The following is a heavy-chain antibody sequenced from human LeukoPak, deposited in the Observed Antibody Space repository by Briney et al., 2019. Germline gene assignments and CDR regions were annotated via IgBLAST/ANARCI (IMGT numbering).Heavy chain of an antibody. D-gene: IGHD6-13*01. Sequence: SETLSLTCTVSGGSISSYYWNWIRQPPGKGLEWIGYIYYSGSTNYNPSLKSRVTISVDTSKKQFSLKLTSVTVADTAVYYCARRAIAAAGGYYYYYMDVWGKGTTVTVSS. V-gene: IGHV4-59*01. CDR3: ARRAIAAAGGYYYYYMDV. CDR2: IYYSGST. CDR1: GGSISSYY. J-gene: IGHJ6*03.